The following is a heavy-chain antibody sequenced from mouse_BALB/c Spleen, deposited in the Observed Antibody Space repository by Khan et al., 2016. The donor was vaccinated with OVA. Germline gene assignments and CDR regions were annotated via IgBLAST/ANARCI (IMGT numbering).Heavy chain of an antibody. CDR2: INPGSSTI. CDR1: GFDFSRYW. Sequence: EVKLLESGGGLVQPGGSLILSCAASGFDFSRYWMSWARQAPGKGQEWIGEINPGSSTINYTPSLKDKFIISRDNAKNTLYLQMRKVRSEDTALYYCARLERYGQLANWGQGTLVTVSA. D-gene: IGHD2-14*01. J-gene: IGHJ3*01. V-gene: IGHV4-2*02. CDR3: ARLERYGQLAN.